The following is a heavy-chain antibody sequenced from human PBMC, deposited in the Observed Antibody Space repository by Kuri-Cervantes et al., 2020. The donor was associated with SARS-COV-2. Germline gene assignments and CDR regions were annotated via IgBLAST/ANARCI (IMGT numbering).Heavy chain of an antibody. J-gene: IGHJ4*02. CDR1: RGTFSTHG. CDR2: IVPMFGTL. CDR3: ARDYGNVHFDS. V-gene: IGHV1-69*06. Sequence: SVKVSCKPSRGTFSTHGVGWMRQAPGQGLEWLGGIVPMFGTLDYAQSFQGRVTITADKPTNTVYMELKSLTSQDTAVYFCARDYGNVHFDSWGQGTLVTVSS. D-gene: IGHD4-17*01.